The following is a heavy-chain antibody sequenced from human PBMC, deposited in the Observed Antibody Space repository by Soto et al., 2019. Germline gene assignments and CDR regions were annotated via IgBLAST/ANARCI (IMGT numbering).Heavy chain of an antibody. CDR1: GGSFSGYY. D-gene: IGHD6-13*01. V-gene: IGHV4-34*01. CDR3: ARFGNGYSSSWYEGYYYYYGMDV. CDR2: INHSGST. J-gene: IGHJ6*02. Sequence: SETLSLTXAVYGGSFSGYYWSWIRQPPGKGLEWIGEINHSGSTNYNPSLKSRVTISVDTSKNQFSLKLSSVTAADTAVYYCARFGNGYSSSWYEGYYYYYGMDVWGQGTTVTVSS.